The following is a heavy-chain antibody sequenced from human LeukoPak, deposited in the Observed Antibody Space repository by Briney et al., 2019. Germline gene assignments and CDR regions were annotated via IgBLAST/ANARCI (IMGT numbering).Heavy chain of an antibody. CDR2: IHSGSNT. D-gene: IGHD3-10*01. CDR1: RFSFSAYP. J-gene: IGHJ4*02. V-gene: IGHV3-66*01. CDR3: ARRGTGSYSFDY. Sequence: SGGSLRLSCEASRFSFSAYPMSWVRQAPGKGLECVSVIHSGSNTYYADSVRGRFTISRDNSKNTLYLQMNSLRADDTAVYYCARRGTGSYSFDYWGQGTLVTVSS.